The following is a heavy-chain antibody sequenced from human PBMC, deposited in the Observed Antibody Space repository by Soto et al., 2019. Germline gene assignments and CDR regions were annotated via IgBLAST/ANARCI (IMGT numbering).Heavy chain of an antibody. CDR1: GVSISSGGFY. V-gene: IGHV4-31*11. CDR2: IYYSGST. CDR3: ARVGWNYGYSMDV. D-gene: IGHD6-19*01. J-gene: IGHJ6*02. Sequence: QVQLQESGPGLVKPSQTLSLTCAVSGVSISSGGFYWTWVRQHPGKGLEWIGYIYYSGSTHYNPSLKSRPXXSXDXXKNQFSLQPISVTAADTAVYFCARVGWNYGYSMDVWGQGTTVTVSS.